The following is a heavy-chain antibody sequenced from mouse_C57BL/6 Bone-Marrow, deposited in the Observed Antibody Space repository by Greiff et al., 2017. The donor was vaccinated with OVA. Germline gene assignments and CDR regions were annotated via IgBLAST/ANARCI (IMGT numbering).Heavy chain of an antibody. CDR1: GFNIKDDY. Sequence: VQLKQSGAELVRPGASVKLSCTASGFNIKDDYMHWVKQRPEQGLVWIGWIYPEHGDTEYASKFQGQASITADTSSNTDYLQLSNLTSEDTAVYCSTTRSTRSSYAMEGWGQGTPVTVS. J-gene: IGHJ4*01. CDR2: IYPEHGDT. CDR3: TTRSTRSSYAMEG. V-gene: IGHV14-4*01. D-gene: IGHD1-1*01.